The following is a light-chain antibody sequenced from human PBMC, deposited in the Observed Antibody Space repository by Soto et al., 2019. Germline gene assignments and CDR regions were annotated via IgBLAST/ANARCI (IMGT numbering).Light chain of an antibody. V-gene: IGKV3-20*01. CDR2: GAS. Sequence: EIVLTQTPGTLSLSPGERVTLSCRASQSVTRIFLAWYQQKPGQAPRLLINGASSRATGIPDRFSGSGSGTDFTLTISRLEPEDFAVYYCHQYGSSPQAFGPGTKVDIK. CDR1: QSVTRIF. CDR3: HQYGSSPQA. J-gene: IGKJ3*01.